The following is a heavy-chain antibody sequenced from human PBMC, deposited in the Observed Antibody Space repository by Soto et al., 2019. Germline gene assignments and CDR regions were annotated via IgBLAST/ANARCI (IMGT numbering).Heavy chain of an antibody. CDR2: IYYSGST. CDR1: GGSISSSSYY. V-gene: IGHV4-39*01. J-gene: IGHJ6*02. Sequence: SETLSLTCTVSGGSISSSSYYWGWIRQPPGKGLEWIGSIYYSGSTYYNPSLKSRVTISVDTSKNQFSLKLSSVTAADTAVYYCARHVYDFWSGHYGMDVWGQGTTVTVSS. D-gene: IGHD3-3*01. CDR3: ARHVYDFWSGHYGMDV.